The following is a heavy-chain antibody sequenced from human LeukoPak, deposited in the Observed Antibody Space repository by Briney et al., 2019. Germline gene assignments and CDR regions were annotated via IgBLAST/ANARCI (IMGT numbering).Heavy chain of an antibody. V-gene: IGHV1-18*01. CDR2: ISAYNGNT. D-gene: IGHD2-15*01. CDR1: GYTFTSYG. J-gene: IGHJ4*02. CDR3: ARVLRYCSGGSCYSGPLDY. Sequence: GASVKVSCKASGYTFTSYGISWVRQAPGQGLEWMGWISAYNGNTNYAQKLQGRVTMTTDTSTSTAYMELRSLRSDDTAVYYCARVLRYCSGGSCYSGPLDYWGQGTLVTVSS.